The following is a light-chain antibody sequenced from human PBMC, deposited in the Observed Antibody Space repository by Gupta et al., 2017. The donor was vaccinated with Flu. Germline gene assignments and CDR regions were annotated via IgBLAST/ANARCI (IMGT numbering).Light chain of an antibody. CDR3: CSYAGSYTFVV. CDR1: ISDVGGYNY. CDR2: DVS. J-gene: IGLJ2*01. Sequence: QSALTQPRSVSGSPGQSVTISCTGTISDVGGYNYVSWYQQHPGKAPKLMIYDVSKRPSGVPDRFSGSKSGNTASLTISGLQAEDEADYYCCSYAGSYTFVVFGGGTKLTVL. V-gene: IGLV2-11*01.